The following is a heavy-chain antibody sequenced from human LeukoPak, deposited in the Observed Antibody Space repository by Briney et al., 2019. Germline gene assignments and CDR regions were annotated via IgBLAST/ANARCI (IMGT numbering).Heavy chain of an antibody. Sequence: SVKVSCKASGGTFSSYAISWVRQAPGQGLEWMGRIIPILGIANYAQKFQGRVTITADKSTSTAYMELSSLGSEDTAVYYCARDKEGDAFDIWGQGTMVTVSS. CDR1: GGTFSSYA. CDR2: IIPILGIA. V-gene: IGHV1-69*04. CDR3: ARDKEGDAFDI. J-gene: IGHJ3*02.